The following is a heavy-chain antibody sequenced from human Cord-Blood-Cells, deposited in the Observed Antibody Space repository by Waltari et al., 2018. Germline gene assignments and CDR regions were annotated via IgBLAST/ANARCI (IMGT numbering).Heavy chain of an antibody. CDR1: GFTFSSCA. D-gene: IGHD3-10*01. CDR2: ISGSGGST. J-gene: IGHJ4*02. V-gene: IGHV3-23*01. CDR3: AKATNYYGSGSYWDY. Sequence: EVQLLESGGGLVQPGGSLRLSCAASGFTFSSCAMRWVPPAPGKGLEWVSAISGSGGSTDYADSVKVRFTISRDNSKNTLYLQMNSLRAEDTAVYYCAKATNYYGSGSYWDYWGQGTLVTVSS.